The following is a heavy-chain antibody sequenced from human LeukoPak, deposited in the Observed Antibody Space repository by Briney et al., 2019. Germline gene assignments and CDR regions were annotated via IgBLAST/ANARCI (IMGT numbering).Heavy chain of an antibody. Sequence: GESLKISCKGSGYSFTNYWIGWVRQMPGKGLEWMGIIYAGDSDTRYSPSFQGQVTISADKSISTAYLQWSSLKASDTAMYYCVRGLRARYCSGGSCYSVWFDPWGQGTLVTVSS. V-gene: IGHV5-51*01. D-gene: IGHD2-15*01. CDR2: IYAGDSDT. CDR3: VRGLRARYCSGGSCYSVWFDP. J-gene: IGHJ5*02. CDR1: GYSFTNYW.